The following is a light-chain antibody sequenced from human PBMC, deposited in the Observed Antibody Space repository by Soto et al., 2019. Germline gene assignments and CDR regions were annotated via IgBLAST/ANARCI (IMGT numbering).Light chain of an antibody. Sequence: SALTQPRSVSGSPGQSVTISCTGTSSDVGGYNYVSWYQQHPGKAPKLMIYDVSKRPSGVPDRFSGYKSGNTASLTISGLQAEDEADYYCCSYAGSYTSHVVCGGGTKLTVL. J-gene: IGLJ2*01. V-gene: IGLV2-11*01. CDR3: CSYAGSYTSHVV. CDR1: SSDVGGYNY. CDR2: DVS.